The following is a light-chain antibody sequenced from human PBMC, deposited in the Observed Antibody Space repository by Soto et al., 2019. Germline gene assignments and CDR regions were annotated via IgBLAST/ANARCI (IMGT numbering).Light chain of an antibody. CDR3: CSYAGSSSAYV. CDR2: EVS. CDR1: SSDVGSYNV. Sequence: QSALTQPASLSVSPGQSITISCTGTSSDVGSYNVVSWYQQHPGKAPKLLIYEVSKRPSGVSDRFSGSKSGNTASLTISGLQAEDEADYHCCSYAGSSSAYVFGTGTKVTVL. V-gene: IGLV2-23*02. J-gene: IGLJ1*01.